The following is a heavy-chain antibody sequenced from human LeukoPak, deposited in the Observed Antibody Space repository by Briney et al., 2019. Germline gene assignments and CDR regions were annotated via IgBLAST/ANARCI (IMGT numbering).Heavy chain of an antibody. D-gene: IGHD3-3*01. V-gene: IGHV4-39*01. Sequence: SGTLSLTCTVSGGSISSSSYYWGWIRQPPGKGLEWIGSIYYSGSTYYNPSLKSRVTISVDTSKNQFSLKLSSVTAADTAVYYCARSYYDFWSGTRRRDAFDIWGQGTMVTVSS. CDR2: IYYSGST. CDR3: ARSYYDFWSGTRRRDAFDI. CDR1: GGSISSSSYY. J-gene: IGHJ3*02.